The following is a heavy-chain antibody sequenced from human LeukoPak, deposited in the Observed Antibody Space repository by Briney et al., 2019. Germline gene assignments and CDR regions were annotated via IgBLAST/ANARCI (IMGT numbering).Heavy chain of an antibody. CDR3: ARPQLGMDYSYYMDL. CDR1: GFTLSSYS. J-gene: IGHJ6*03. V-gene: IGHV3-21*01. Sequence: GSLRLSCAASGFTLSSYSMNWVRQAPGKGLEWVSSISSSSSYISYADSVKGRFTISRDNAKESVHLQMNSLRAEDTAVYYCARPQLGMDYSYYMDLWGKGTTVTVS. CDR2: ISSSSSYI. D-gene: IGHD7-27*01.